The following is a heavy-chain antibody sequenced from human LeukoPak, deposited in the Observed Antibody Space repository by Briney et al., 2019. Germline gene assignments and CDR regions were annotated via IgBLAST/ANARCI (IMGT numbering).Heavy chain of an antibody. CDR1: GFTFSDYY. D-gene: IGHD6-6*01. CDR3: ARSPYSSSSYYFDY. V-gene: IGHV3-11*04. CDR2: ISSSSSTI. J-gene: IGHJ4*02. Sequence: GGSLRLSCAASGFTFSDYYMSWLRQAPGKGLEWVSYISSSSSTIYYADSVKGRFTISRDNAKNSLYLQMNSLRDEDTAVYYCARSPYSSSSYYFDYWGQGTLVTVSS.